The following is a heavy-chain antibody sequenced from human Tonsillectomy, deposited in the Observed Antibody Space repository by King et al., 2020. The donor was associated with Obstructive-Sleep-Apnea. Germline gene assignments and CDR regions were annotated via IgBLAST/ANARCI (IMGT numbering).Heavy chain of an antibody. Sequence: QLQESGPRVVRPSQTLTLTCSVSGASIRSRVYSWTWIRQPPGQALEWIANIPYTGTTSYHPALESRATISMDTSKNQISLTLQSLTAADTAVYYCARDPGHYCDFWGQGTLVTDTS. V-gene: IGHV4-30-4*07. CDR1: GASIRSRVYS. D-gene: IGHD3-10*01. CDR3: ARDPGHYCDF. CDR2: IPYTGTT. J-gene: IGHJ4*02.